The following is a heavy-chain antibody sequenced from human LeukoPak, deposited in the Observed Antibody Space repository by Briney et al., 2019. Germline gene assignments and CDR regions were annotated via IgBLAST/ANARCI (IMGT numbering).Heavy chain of an antibody. CDR2: IYYSGST. J-gene: IGHJ4*02. V-gene: IGHV4-59*01. D-gene: IGHD2-15*01. CDR1: GGSISSYY. Sequence: TSETLSLTCTVSGGSISSYYWSWIRQPPGKGLEWIGYIYYSGSTNYNPSPKSRVTISVDTSKNQFSLKLSSVTAADTAVYYCARRCSGGSCYYYFDYWGQGTLVTVSS. CDR3: ARRCSGGSCYYYFDY.